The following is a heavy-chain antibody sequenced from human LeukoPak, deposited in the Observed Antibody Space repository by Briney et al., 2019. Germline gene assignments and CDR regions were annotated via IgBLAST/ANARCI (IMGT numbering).Heavy chain of an antibody. D-gene: IGHD3-22*01. CDR2: INPNSGGT. J-gene: IGHJ4*02. CDR3: ARGYSLSDYYDSSGSDY. CDR1: GYIFTGYY. Sequence: ASVKVSCMASGYIFTGYYIHWVRQPPGQGLEWMGWINPNSGGTNSAQKFQGRVTMTSDTSISTAYMELSRLRYDDTAVYYCARGYSLSDYYDSSGSDYWGQGTLVTVSS. V-gene: IGHV1-2*02.